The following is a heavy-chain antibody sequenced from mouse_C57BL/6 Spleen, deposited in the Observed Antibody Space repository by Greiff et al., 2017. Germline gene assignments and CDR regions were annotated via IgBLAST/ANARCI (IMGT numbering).Heavy chain of an antibody. CDR1: GYAFSSSW. V-gene: IGHV1-82*01. D-gene: IGHD3-1*01. J-gene: IGHJ4*01. CDR3: ARKGATDYYAMDY. Sequence: VQVVESGPELVKPGASVKISCKASGYAFSSSWMNWVKQRPGKGLEWIGRIYPGDGDTNYNGKFKGKATLTADKSSSTAYMQLSSLTSEDSAVYFCARKGATDYYAMDYWGQGTSVTVSS. CDR2: IYPGDGDT.